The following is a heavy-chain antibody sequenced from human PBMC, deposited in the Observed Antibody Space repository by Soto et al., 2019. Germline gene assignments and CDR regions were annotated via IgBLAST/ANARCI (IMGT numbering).Heavy chain of an antibody. CDR3: AGGSCNELRCKRDFQH. Sequence: GASVKVSCKASGGTFSSYTISWVRQAPGQGLEWMGRIIPILGIANYAQKFQGRVTITADKSTSTAYMELSSLRSEDTAVYYCAGGSCNELRCKRDFQHWGHGTLVTVS. CDR2: IIPILGIA. J-gene: IGHJ1*01. V-gene: IGHV1-69*02. CDR1: GGTFSSYT. D-gene: IGHD4-17*01.